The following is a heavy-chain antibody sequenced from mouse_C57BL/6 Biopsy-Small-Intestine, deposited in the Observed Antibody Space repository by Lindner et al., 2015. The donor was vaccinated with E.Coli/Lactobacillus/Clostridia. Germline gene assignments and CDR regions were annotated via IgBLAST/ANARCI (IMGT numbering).Heavy chain of an antibody. CDR1: GFTFTDDF. Sequence: VQLQESGGGLVQPGGSLSPSCAASGFTFTDDFMSWVRQPPGKALEWLGFIRNKANGYTTEYSASVKGRFTISRDNSQNILYLQMNALRAEDSANYHCARSSSWDRYVMNYWGQGTSVTVSS. CDR3: ARSSSWDRYVMNY. CDR2: IRNKANGYTT. D-gene: IGHD4-1*01. J-gene: IGHJ4*01. V-gene: IGHV7-3*01.